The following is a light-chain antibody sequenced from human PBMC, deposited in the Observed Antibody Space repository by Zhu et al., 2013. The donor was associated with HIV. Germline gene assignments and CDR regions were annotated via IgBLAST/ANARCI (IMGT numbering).Light chain of an antibody. CDR1: QSISTSY. J-gene: IGKJ4*01. Sequence: EVVLTQSPGTLSLSPGGRATLSCRASQSISTSYLAWYQQKPGQAPRLLFYRTSSRATGIPDRFSGSGSGTDFTLTINRLEPEDFAVYYCQQRSNWPQLTFGGGTKVEIK. V-gene: IGKV3D-20*02. CDR2: RTS. CDR3: QQRSNWPQLT.